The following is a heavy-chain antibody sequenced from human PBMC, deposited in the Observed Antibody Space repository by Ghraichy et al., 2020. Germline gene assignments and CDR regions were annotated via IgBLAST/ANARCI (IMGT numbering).Heavy chain of an antibody. V-gene: IGHV4-34*01. D-gene: IGHD3-10*01. CDR2: INHSGST. CDR3: ASRYGSVYYYYGMDV. CDR1: GGSFSGYY. J-gene: IGHJ6*02. Sequence: TLSLTCAVYGGSFSGYYWSWIRQPPGKGLEWIGEINHSGSTNYNPSLKSRVTISVDTSKNQFSLKLSSVTAADTAVYYCASRYGSVYYYYGMDVWGQGTTVTVSS.